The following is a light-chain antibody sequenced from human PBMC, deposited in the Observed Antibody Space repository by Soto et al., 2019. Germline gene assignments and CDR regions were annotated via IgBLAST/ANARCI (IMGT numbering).Light chain of an antibody. CDR2: MAS. CDR1: QSINSW. CDR3: QQYNAYPET. Sequence: DIPMTQSPSTLSASVGDRVTITCRASQSINSWLAWYQQKPGKAPKILIYMASTLQSGVPSRFSGSGSGTEFTLTISSLQPDDFATYYCQQYNAYPETFGQGTKVDIK. J-gene: IGKJ1*01. V-gene: IGKV1-5*03.